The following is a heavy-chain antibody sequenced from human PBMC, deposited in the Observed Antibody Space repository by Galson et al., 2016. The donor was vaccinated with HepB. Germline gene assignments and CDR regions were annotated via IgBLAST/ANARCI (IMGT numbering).Heavy chain of an antibody. CDR3: ARDPRLRYNQFWRGYAAYSYGLDV. D-gene: IGHD3-3*01. J-gene: IGHJ6*02. CDR2: IKQDGSEN. Sequence: SLRLSCAASGFSFSNYWMSWVRQSPGKGLEWVANIKQDGSENYYVDSVKSRFTISRDNAKNFLYLQMTSLRAADTAVYYCARDPRLRYNQFWRGYAAYSYGLDVWGQGTTVTVSS. V-gene: IGHV3-7*01. CDR1: GFSFSNYW.